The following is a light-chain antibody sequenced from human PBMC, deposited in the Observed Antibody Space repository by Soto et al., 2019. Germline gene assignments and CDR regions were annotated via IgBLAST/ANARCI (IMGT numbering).Light chain of an antibody. Sequence: EITLAHSKATLSLSPGDGATLSCVASQSVSRSYLAGYKQKPGLAPRLIIYDASTRDTGIPDRFSGSRSGAEFTLTINSLEPEDFAVSYCQQRSNWPLTFGQGTRLEIK. V-gene: IGKV3D-20*02. CDR2: DAS. CDR3: QQRSNWPLT. CDR1: QSVSRSY. J-gene: IGKJ5*01.